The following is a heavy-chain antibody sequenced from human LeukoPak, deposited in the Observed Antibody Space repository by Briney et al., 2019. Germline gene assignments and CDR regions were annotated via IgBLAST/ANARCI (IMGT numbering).Heavy chain of an antibody. V-gene: IGHV5-51*01. CDR2: IYPGDSDT. Sequence: GESLKISCKGSGYNFSRCWIAWVRQMPGKGLEWMGSIYPGDSDTRYSTSFQGQVTISADKSISTAYLQWSSLKASDTAMYYCARRESGSYILDYWGQGTLVTVSS. CDR3: ARRESGSYILDY. J-gene: IGHJ4*02. CDR1: GYNFSRCW. D-gene: IGHD1-26*01.